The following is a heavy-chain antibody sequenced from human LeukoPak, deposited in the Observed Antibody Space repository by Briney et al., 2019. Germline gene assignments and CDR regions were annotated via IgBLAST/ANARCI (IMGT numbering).Heavy chain of an antibody. V-gene: IGHV3-23*01. CDR1: GFTFSSYA. J-gene: IGHJ4*02. CDR2: ISISGSKT. CDR3: ANEIRPNDY. D-gene: IGHD4-17*01. Sequence: GGSLRLSCAASGFTFSSYAMHWVRQAPGKGLEWVSAISISGSKTYYADSVKGRFTISRDNSKNTLYLQMNSLRAEDTAVYYCANEIRPNDYWGQGTQVTVSS.